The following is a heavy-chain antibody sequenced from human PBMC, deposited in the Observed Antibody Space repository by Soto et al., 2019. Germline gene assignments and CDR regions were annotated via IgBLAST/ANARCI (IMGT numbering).Heavy chain of an antibody. CDR1: GGTFSSYT. J-gene: IGHJ5*02. Sequence: GASVKVSCKASGGTFSSYTISWVRQAPGQGLEWMGRIIPILGIANYAQKFQGRVTITADKSTSTAYMELSSLRSEDTAVYYCARVYTGLLRYVDWLSPYNCFDPWGQGTLVTVSS. V-gene: IGHV1-69*02. CDR2: IIPILGIA. D-gene: IGHD3-9*01. CDR3: ARVYTGLLRYVDWLSPYNCFDP.